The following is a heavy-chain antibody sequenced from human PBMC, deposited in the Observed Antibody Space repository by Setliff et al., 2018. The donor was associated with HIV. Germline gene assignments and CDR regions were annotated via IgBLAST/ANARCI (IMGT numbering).Heavy chain of an antibody. J-gene: IGHJ4*02. CDR2: IYYTGST. D-gene: IGHD3-10*01. V-gene: IGHV4-31*03. CDR1: GDSINSGHYY. Sequence: SETLSLTCTVSGDSINSGHYYWSWIRHHPGKGLEWIGYIYYTGSTYFNPSLKSRVTLSIDTSKNQFSLKLSSVTAADTAVYYCARDRYAGEIDYWGQGTLVTVSS. CDR3: ARDRYAGEIDY.